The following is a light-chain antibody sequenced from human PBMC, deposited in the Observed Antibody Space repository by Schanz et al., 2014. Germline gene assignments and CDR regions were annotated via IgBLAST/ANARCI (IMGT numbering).Light chain of an antibody. CDR2: EVS. CDR1: SSDVGAYNY. CDR3: CSYAVVTSVI. V-gene: IGLV2-8*01. Sequence: QSALTQPPSASGSPGQSVTISCTGTSSDVGAYNYVSWYQQQPGKAPKLMIYEVSKRPSGVPDRFSGSKSGNTASLTISGLQDEDEADYYCCSYAVVTSVIFGGGTKLTVL. J-gene: IGLJ2*01.